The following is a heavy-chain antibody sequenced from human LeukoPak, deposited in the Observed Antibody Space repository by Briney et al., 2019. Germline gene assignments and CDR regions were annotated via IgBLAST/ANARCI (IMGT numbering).Heavy chain of an antibody. CDR2: INPGTGDT. CDR1: GYTFGDYF. J-gene: IGHJ1*01. Sequence: APVRVSCKASGYTFGDYFIHWIRQAPGQGLQWLGWINPGTGDTNYGHDRVTMTTDTSINTVYMELGSLTSGDTAVYFCARANKGFAYFAYWGQGTLVTVS. V-gene: IGHV1-2*02. CDR3: ARANKGFAYFAY. D-gene: IGHD1/OR15-1a*01.